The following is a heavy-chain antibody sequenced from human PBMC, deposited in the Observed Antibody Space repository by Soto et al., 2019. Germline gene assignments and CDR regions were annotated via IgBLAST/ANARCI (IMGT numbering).Heavy chain of an antibody. CDR2: IKQSGRT. D-gene: IGHD2-21*01. J-gene: IGHJ4*02. CDR1: GVSFMGYY. Sequence: PAETLSLTCAFYGVSFMGYYWSWIRQPPGKGVEWIGGIKQSGRTNYTPSPISRVTIPVDTPKIPFSLTLRSVTAADTAVYYCARGLRVWLRPSYCGGDCYSRYFDYWGQGTLVTVSS. V-gene: IGHV4-34*01. CDR3: ARGLRVWLRPSYCGGDCYSRYFDY.